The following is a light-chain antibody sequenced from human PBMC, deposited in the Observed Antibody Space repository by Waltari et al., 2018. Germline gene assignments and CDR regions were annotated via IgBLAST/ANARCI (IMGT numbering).Light chain of an antibody. CDR2: SNN. V-gene: IGLV1-44*01. CDR3: AAWDDSLNGVV. CDR1: SSHLGRNN. Sequence: QSFLAQAPPASGTPGQRVTLSCSGSSSHLGRNNLNWYQQPPGTAPKLPIYSNNQPPPGVPDRFSGSKSGTSASLAISGLQSEDEADYYCAAWDDSLNGVVFGGGTKLTVL. J-gene: IGLJ2*01.